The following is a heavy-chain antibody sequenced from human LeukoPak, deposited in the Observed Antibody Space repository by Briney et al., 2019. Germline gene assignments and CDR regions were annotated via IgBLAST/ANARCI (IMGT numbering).Heavy chain of an antibody. D-gene: IGHD3-10*01. CDR1: GFPFNTHW. Sequence: GGSLRLSCAASGFPFNTHWMGWIRQAPGAGLEWVADMNFDGSEKYHADSVKGRFTISRDNAKNSLYLQMNSLRPEDTAVYFCARGRTDRWFGEFRNYFDYWGQGTLVTVSS. V-gene: IGHV3-7*01. CDR2: MNFDGSEK. CDR3: ARGRTDRWFGEFRNYFDY. J-gene: IGHJ4*02.